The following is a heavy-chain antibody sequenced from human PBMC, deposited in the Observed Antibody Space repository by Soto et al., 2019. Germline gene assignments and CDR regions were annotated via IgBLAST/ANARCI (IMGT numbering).Heavy chain of an antibody. J-gene: IGHJ3*02. CDR2: ISSNGGST. Sequence: EVQLVESGGGLVQPGGSLRLSCAASGFTFSSYAMHWVRQAPRKGLEYVSAISSNGGSTYYENSVKGRFTISRDTSKNTLYLQMGSLRAEDMAVSYCARDGVAGSAFDIWGQATMVTVSS. CDR1: GFTFSSYA. CDR3: ARDGVAGSAFDI. D-gene: IGHD6-19*01. V-gene: IGHV3-64*01.